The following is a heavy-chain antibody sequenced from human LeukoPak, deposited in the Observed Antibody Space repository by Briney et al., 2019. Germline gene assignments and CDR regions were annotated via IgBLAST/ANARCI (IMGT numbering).Heavy chain of an antibody. D-gene: IGHD1-1*01. J-gene: IGHJ6*03. CDR1: GGSISSYY. CDR2: IYYSGST. V-gene: IGHV4-59*01. Sequence: KPSETLSLTCTVSGGSISSYYWSWIRQPPGKGLEWIGYIYYSGSTNYNPSLKSRVTILVGTSKNQFSLKLNSVTAADTAVYYCARAVQLERPPPLIGYYYMDVWGKGTTVTVSS. CDR3: ARAVQLERPPPLIGYYYMDV.